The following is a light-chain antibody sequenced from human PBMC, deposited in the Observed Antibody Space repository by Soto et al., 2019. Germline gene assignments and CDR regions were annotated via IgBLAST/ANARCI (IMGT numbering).Light chain of an antibody. J-gene: IGKJ4*01. V-gene: IGKV3D-15*01. CDR3: QQYNNWPPVT. Sequence: ETGMTQSPATISGSPVGRATLACRASQSVGNNLAWYQQRPGQAPRLLFYGASNRATAIPARFSGSGSGTEFTLTISSLQSEDFAVYYCQQYNNWPPVTFGGGTKVDIK. CDR2: GAS. CDR1: QSVGNN.